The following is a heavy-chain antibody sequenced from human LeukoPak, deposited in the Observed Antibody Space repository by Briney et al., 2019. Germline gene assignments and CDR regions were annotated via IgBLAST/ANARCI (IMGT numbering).Heavy chain of an antibody. CDR1: GGSISSGGYY. Sequence: PSQTLSLTCTVSGGSISSGGYYWSWIRQPPGKGLEWIGYIYHSGSTYYNPSLKSRVTISVDRSKNQFSLKLSSVTAADTAVYYCARNVDYYDSSEPYGMDDAFDIWGQGTMVTVSS. J-gene: IGHJ3*02. V-gene: IGHV4-30-2*01. CDR2: IYHSGST. D-gene: IGHD3-22*01. CDR3: ARNVDYYDSSEPYGMDDAFDI.